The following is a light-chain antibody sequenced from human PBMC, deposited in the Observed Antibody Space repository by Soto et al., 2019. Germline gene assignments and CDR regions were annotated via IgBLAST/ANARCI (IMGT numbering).Light chain of an antibody. J-gene: IGKJ4*01. CDR3: QQRSSWPPALS. Sequence: EIVFTQSPSTLSLSPGERATLSCRASQSVRSFLAWYQQKPGQAPRLLIYDASNRATGVPGRFSGSGSGTDFTLTISSLEPEDFAVYYCQQRSSWPPALSFGGGTKVDIK. CDR2: DAS. CDR1: QSVRSF. V-gene: IGKV3-11*01.